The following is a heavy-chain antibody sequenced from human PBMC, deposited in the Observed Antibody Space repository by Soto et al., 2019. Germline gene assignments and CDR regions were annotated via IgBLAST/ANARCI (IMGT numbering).Heavy chain of an antibody. D-gene: IGHD3-3*01. J-gene: IGHJ6*02. CDR1: GFTFGDYA. CDR2: IRSKAYGGTT. Sequence: GSLRLSCTASGFTFGDYAMSWVRQAPGKGLEWVGFIRSKAYGGTTEYAASVKGRFTISRDDSKSIAYLQMNSLKTEDTAVYYCTREHGFWSGYLYYYYGMDVWGQGTTVTVSS. CDR3: TREHGFWSGYLYYYYGMDV. V-gene: IGHV3-49*04.